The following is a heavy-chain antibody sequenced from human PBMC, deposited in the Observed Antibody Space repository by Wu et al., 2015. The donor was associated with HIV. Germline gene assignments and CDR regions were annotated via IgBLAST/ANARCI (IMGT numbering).Heavy chain of an antibody. J-gene: IGHJ4*01. Sequence: QVQLVQSGPEFKEPGASVKVSCKGSGYFFSEFYIHWVRQAPGRGPEWMGFMNPKTGKAKYEEKFRDRITLSRDASLRTQYLEMRGLTVEDAATYYCVRDGGPTWSLDYWGRRNDLSPSPQ. D-gene: IGHD3-10*01. V-gene: IGHV1/OR15-1*04. CDR2: MNPKTGKA. CDR1: GYFFSEFY. CDR3: VRDGGPTWSLDY.